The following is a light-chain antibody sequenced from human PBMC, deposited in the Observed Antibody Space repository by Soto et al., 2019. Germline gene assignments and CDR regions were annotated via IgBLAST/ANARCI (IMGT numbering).Light chain of an antibody. V-gene: IGKV1-9*01. CDR3: RHYNSYSEA. CDR1: QDISNY. J-gene: IGKJ1*01. Sequence: DIQLTQSPSFLSASVGDRVTITCRASQDISNYLAWYQQKPGKAPKFLIYGTSTLQSGVPSRFSGSGSGTEFTLTISSLQPDDFATYYCRHYNSYSEAFGQGTKVDIK. CDR2: GTS.